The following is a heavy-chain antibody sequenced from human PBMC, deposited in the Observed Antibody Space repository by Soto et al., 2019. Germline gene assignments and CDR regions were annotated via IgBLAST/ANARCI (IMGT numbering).Heavy chain of an antibody. CDR1: GYTFTSYG. CDR3: AREVIFDSSAYFDY. J-gene: IGHJ4*02. CDR2: ISAYNGNT. D-gene: IGHD6-25*01. Sequence: QVQLVQSGAEVKKPGASVKVSCKASGYTFTSYGISWVRQAPGQGLAWMGWISAYNGNTNYAQRLQGIVTMTRETCTSTAYMELRSLRSDGMAMYYCAREVIFDSSAYFDYLGQGTLVTVSS. V-gene: IGHV1-18*03.